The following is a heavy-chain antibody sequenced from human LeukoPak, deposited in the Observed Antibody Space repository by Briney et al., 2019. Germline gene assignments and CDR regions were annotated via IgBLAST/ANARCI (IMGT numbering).Heavy chain of an antibody. CDR3: AKHYYDSSGSHFDY. CDR2: ISGSGGST. J-gene: IGHJ4*02. V-gene: IGHV3-23*01. Sequence: PGGSLTLSCAASGFTFSSYAMSWVRQAPGKGLEWVSAISGSGGSTYYADSVKGRFTISRDNSRNTLFLQMNSLRAEDTAVYYCAKHYYDSSGSHFDYWGQGTLFTVSS. CDR1: GFTFSSYA. D-gene: IGHD3-22*01.